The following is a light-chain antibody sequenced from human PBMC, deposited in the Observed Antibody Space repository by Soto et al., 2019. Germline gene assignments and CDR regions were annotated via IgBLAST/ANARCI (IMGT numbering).Light chain of an antibody. CDR1: QSVSSN. Sequence: EIVMTQSPATLSVSPGERATLSCRASQSVSSNLAWYQQKPGQAPRLLIYGASTRATGFPARFSGGGSGTEFTLTISNLQSEDFAVYYCQLYNKWPLTFGGGTKVEIK. CDR3: QLYNKWPLT. CDR2: GAS. J-gene: IGKJ4*01. V-gene: IGKV3-15*01.